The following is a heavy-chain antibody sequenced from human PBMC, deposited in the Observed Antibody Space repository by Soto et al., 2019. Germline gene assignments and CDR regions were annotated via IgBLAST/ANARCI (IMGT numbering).Heavy chain of an antibody. D-gene: IGHD2-15*01. Sequence: QVQLVQSGAEVKKPGSSVKVSCKASGGTFSSYTISWVRQAPGQGLEWMGRIIPILGIANYAQKFQGRVTITADKSTSTAYMELSSLRSEDTAVYYCARVGVVVAATSNRDDGYWGQGTLVTVSS. J-gene: IGHJ4*02. V-gene: IGHV1-69*02. CDR3: ARVGVVVAATSNRDDGY. CDR2: IIPILGIA. CDR1: GGTFSSYT.